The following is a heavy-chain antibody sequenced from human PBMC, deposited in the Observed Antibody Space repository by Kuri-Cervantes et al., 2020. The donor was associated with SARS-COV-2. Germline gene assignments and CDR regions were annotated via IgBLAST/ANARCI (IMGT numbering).Heavy chain of an antibody. CDR2: ISSSSSYI. V-gene: IGHV3-21*01. Sequence: GGSLRLSCAASGFTFSSYSMNWVRQAPGKGLEWVSSISSSSSYIYYADSVKGRFTISRDNAKNSLYLQMNSLRAEDTAVYYYAREHCSSTSCYGLDYWGQGTLVTVSS. J-gene: IGHJ4*02. CDR3: AREHCSSTSCYGLDY. CDR1: GFTFSSYS. D-gene: IGHD2-2*01.